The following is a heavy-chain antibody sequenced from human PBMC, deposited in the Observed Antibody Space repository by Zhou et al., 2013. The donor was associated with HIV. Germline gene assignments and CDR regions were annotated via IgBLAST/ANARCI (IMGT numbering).Heavy chain of an antibody. CDR3: ARHAIEANVGYYFAN. Sequence: QVQLVQSGAEVKKPGSSVKVSCKASGGTFSSYAISWVRQAPGQGLEWMGRIIPVFGTTYYPQKFQGRVTITTDQSTSTAYMELSSLRSEDTAVYYCARHAIEANVGYYFANWGQGTLVTVSS. J-gene: IGHJ4*02. CDR2: IIPVFGTT. D-gene: IGHD1-1*01. V-gene: IGHV1-69*05. CDR1: GGTFSSYA.